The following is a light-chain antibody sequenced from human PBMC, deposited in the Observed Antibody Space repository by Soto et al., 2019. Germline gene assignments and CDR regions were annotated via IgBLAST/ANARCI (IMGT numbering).Light chain of an antibody. CDR2: QDS. Sequence: SYELTQPHSVSVSPGQTASITCSGDKLGDKYACWYQQKPGQSPVLVIYQDSKRPSGIPERFSGSNSGNTATLTISGTQAMDEADYYCQAWDSRGFGGGTKLTVL. CDR3: QAWDSRG. J-gene: IGLJ3*02. V-gene: IGLV3-1*01. CDR1: KLGDKY.